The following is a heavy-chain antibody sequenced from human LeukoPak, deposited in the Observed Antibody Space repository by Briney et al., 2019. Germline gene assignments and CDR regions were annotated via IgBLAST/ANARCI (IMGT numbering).Heavy chain of an antibody. J-gene: IGHJ4*02. V-gene: IGHV3-9*01. D-gene: IGHD3-16*01. CDR1: GFTFDDYA. Sequence: PGRSLRLSCAASGFTFDDYAMHWVRQAPGKGLEWVSGISWNSGSLGYADSVKGRFAISRGNAKNSLYLQMNSLRAEDTALYYCARSRAPFGPACFDYWGQGTLVTVSS. CDR3: ARSRAPFGPACFDY. CDR2: ISWNSGSL.